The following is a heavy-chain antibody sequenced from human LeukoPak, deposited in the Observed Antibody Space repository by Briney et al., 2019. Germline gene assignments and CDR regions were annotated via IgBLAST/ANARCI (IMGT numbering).Heavy chain of an antibody. V-gene: IGHV4-30-2*01. D-gene: IGHD3-10*01. CDR3: ARGSVVRGVSPDY. Sequence: SETLSLTCAVSGGSISSGGYSWSWIRQPPGKGLEWIGYIYHSGSTYYNPSLKSRVAISVDRSKNQFSLKLSSVTAADTAVYYCARGSVVRGVSPDYWGQGTLVTVSS. CDR1: GGSISSGGYS. J-gene: IGHJ4*02. CDR2: IYHSGST.